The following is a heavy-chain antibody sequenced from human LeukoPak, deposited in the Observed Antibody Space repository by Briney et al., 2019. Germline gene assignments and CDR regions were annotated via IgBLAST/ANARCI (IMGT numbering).Heavy chain of an antibody. V-gene: IGHV3-11*06. CDR1: GFPFSDYY. D-gene: IGHD6-13*01. J-gene: IGHJ4*02. CDR3: ARVGSIAAAGTPDY. Sequence: GGSLRLSCAASGFPFSDYYMSWIREAPGKGLEWLSYISNSGSYTNYADSVKGRFTTYRDNAKNSLYLQMNSLRAEDTAVYYCARVGSIAAAGTPDYWGQGTLVTVSS. CDR2: ISNSGSYT.